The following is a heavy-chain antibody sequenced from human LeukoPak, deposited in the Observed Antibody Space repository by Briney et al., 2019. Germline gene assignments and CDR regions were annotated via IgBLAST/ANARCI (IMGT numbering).Heavy chain of an antibody. CDR3: ARDRGAVAGINY. V-gene: IGHV1-2*02. CDR2: INPNSGGT. Sequence: ASVKVSCKASGYTFTGYYMHWVRQAPGQGLEWMGWINPNSGGTNYAQKFQGRVTMTRDTSISTAYMELSRLRSDDTAVYYCARDRGAVAGINYWGQETLVTVSS. CDR1: GYTFTGYY. D-gene: IGHD6-19*01. J-gene: IGHJ4*02.